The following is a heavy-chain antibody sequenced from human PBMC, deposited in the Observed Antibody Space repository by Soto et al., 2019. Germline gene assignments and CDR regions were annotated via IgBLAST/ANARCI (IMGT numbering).Heavy chain of an antibody. V-gene: IGHV4-4*07. CDR2: IYTSGST. CDR3: ARDIVVVPXAPGARSRDYYYYGMDV. D-gene: IGHD2-2*01. J-gene: IGHJ6*02. Sequence: PSETLSLTCTVSGGSISSYYWSWIRQPAGKGLEWIGRIYTSGSTNYNPSLKSRVTMSVDTSKNQFSLKLSSVTAADTAVYYCARDIVVVPXAPGARSRDYYYYGMDVWGPGTTVTVSS. CDR1: GGSISSYY.